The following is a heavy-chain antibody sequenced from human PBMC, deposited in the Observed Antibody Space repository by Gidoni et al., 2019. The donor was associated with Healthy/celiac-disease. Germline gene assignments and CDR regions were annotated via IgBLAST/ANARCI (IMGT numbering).Heavy chain of an antibody. CDR3: AKSALWVGELGS. D-gene: IGHD3-10*01. V-gene: IGHV3-23*01. Sequence: EVQLLESGAGLVQPGGSLRLSCAASGLSLSSYAMSWVRQDPGKGMGWVAAIRGSGGSTYYADSVKGRFTIARDNTKNTLYLQMNSLRAEDTAVYYCAKSALWVGELGSWGQGTLVTVSS. J-gene: IGHJ5*02. CDR1: GLSLSSYA. CDR2: IRGSGGST.